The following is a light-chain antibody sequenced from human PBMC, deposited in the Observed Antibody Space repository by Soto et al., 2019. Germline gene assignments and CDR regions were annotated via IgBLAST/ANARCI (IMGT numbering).Light chain of an antibody. CDR3: SSYAGSNSLV. Sequence: QSALTQPPSASGSLGQSVPISCTGTSSDVGGYNYVSWYQQHPGKAPKLLIYDVSHRPSGVPDRFSGPKSGNTASLTVSGLQAEDEVDYYCSSYAGSNSLVFGTGTKLTVL. CDR1: SSDVGGYNY. V-gene: IGLV2-8*01. CDR2: DVS. J-gene: IGLJ1*01.